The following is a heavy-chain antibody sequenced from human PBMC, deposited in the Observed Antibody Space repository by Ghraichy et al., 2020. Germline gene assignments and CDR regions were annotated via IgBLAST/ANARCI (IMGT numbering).Heavy chain of an antibody. V-gene: IGHV4-39*01. CDR3: AGLRGYTIYMNPRMDS. CDR1: GVSINTISDF. J-gene: IGHJ4*02. CDR2: LNNTGSA. D-gene: IGHD6-25*01. Sequence: SETLSLTCTVSGVSINTISDFWGWIRQPPGKGLEWIGSLNNTGSAFYNPSLKSPVTMSVDTSKNQFFLHLKSVTAADTATYFCAGLRGYTIYMNPRMDSWGQGTLVTVS.